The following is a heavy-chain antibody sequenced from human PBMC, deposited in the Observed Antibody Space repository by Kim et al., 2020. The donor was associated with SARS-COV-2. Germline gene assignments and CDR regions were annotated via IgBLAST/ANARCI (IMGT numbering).Heavy chain of an antibody. D-gene: IGHD3-10*01. CDR1: GFTFSSYG. CDR3: ARDLSSEVVRGVIRGNRFDP. CDR2: ISKTNTTR. J-gene: IGHJ5*02. V-gene: IGHV3-48*04. Sequence: GGSLRLSCSASGFTFSSYGMDWVRRAPGKGLEWISYISKTNTTRYYAASVEGRFTVSRDNAKNSLYLQMTGLRAEDTAVYFCARDLSSEVVRGVIRGNRFDPWGKGTQVTVSS.